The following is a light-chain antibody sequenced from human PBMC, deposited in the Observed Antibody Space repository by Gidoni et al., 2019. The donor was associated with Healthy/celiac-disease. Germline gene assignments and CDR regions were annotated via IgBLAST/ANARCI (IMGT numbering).Light chain of an antibody. CDR2: YDS. V-gene: IGLV3-21*04. J-gene: IGLJ1*01. CDR3: QVWDSSSDPPYV. CDR1: NIGSKS. Sequence: SYVLTHPPSVSVAPGKTARINCGGNNIGSKSVHWYQQTPGQAPVLVIYYDSDRPSGIPERFSGSNSGNTATLTISRVEAGDEADYYCQVWDSSSDPPYVFGTGTKVTVL.